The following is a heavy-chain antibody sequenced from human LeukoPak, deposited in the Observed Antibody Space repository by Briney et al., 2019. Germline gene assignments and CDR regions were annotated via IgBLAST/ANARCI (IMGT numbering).Heavy chain of an antibody. Sequence: GRSLRLSCAASRFPFSSYAMGGVRQAPRKGLEWVSAITASSGGTYYADSVKGRFTISRDNSTNTLYLQINSLRAADAAIYYCAKIRFYYDSSFDYWYFDLWGRGTLVTVSS. CDR2: ITASSGGT. D-gene: IGHD3-22*01. CDR3: AKIRFYYDSSFDYWYFDL. CDR1: RFPFSSYA. V-gene: IGHV3-23*01. J-gene: IGHJ2*01.